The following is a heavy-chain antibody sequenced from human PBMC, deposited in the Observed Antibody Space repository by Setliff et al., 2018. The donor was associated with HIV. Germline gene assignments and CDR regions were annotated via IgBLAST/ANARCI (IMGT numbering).Heavy chain of an antibody. Sequence: ASETLSLTCTVSGDFFSSDYYWGWIRQSPGKGLEWIGSFYETGCTYYNPSLRSRVSISIDTSKNQFSLKLTSVTAADTAVYYCARPLTTSYNFWGDAFALWGPGTMVTVSS. CDR1: GDFFSSDYY. CDR2: FYETGCT. V-gene: IGHV4-38-2*02. J-gene: IGHJ3*01. D-gene: IGHD3-3*01. CDR3: ARPLTTSYNFWGDAFAL.